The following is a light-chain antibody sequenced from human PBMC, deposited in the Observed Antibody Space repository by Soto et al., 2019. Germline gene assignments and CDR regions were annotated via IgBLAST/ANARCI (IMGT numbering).Light chain of an antibody. Sequence: QAVVTQPPSASGTPGQRVTMSCSGSNSNVGNYYVSWYQHLPGTAPKLLIYYNNQRPSGVPDRFPGSKSGTSASLAISGLRSEDESDYYCVAWDASLRGYVFGTGTKLTVL. CDR2: YNN. CDR3: VAWDASLRGYV. J-gene: IGLJ1*01. CDR1: NSNVGNYY. V-gene: IGLV1-47*02.